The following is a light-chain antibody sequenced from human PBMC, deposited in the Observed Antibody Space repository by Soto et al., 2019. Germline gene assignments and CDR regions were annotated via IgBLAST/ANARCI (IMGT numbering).Light chain of an antibody. CDR3: QQYNKWPPWT. CDR2: GAS. V-gene: IGKV3-15*01. J-gene: IGKJ1*01. Sequence: EIVMTQSPATLSVSPGERATLSCRASQSVSTKLAWYQQKPGQAPRLLIYGASTRATGIPARFSGSGSETEFTLTISSLQSEDFAVYYCQQYNKWPPWTFGQGTKVEIK. CDR1: QSVSTK.